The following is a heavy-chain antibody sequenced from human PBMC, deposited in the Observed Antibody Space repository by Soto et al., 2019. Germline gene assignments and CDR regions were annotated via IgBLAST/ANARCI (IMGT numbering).Heavy chain of an antibody. J-gene: IGHJ4*02. V-gene: IGHV3-33*01. CDR2: IWYDGGKQ. CDR1: GFTFSSYG. D-gene: IGHD3-10*01. Sequence: QVQLVESGGGVVQPGRALRLSCAASGFTFSSYGMHWVSQAPGKGLEWVALIWYDGGKQYYADSVKGRFTISRDNSKNTLFLEMNSLRPEDTAVYYWARDVVSLSLIPSELDYWGQGTLLTLAS. CDR3: ARDVVSLSLIPSELDY.